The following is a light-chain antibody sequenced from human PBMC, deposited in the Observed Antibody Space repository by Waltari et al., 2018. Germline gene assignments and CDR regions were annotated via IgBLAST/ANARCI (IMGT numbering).Light chain of an antibody. V-gene: IGKV4-1*01. J-gene: IGKJ4*01. CDR2: WAS. Sequence: DIVMTQSPDSLAVSLGERATINCKSSQSVLYSSNNKNYLAWYQQKPGQPPKLLIYWASTRESGVPERFSGSGSGTDFTLTISSLQAEDVAVYYCQQYYSTLTFGGGTKVEIK. CDR1: QSVLYSSNNKNY. CDR3: QQYYSTLT.